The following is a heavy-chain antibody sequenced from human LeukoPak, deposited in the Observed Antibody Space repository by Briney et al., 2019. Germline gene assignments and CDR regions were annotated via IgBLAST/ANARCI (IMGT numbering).Heavy chain of an antibody. CDR3: ARGCSGGSCYYYYYMDV. CDR2: MNPNSGNT. V-gene: IGHV1-8*03. Sequence: ASVKVSCKASGYTFTSYDINWVRQATGQGLEWMGWMNPNSGNTGYAQKFQGRVTITRNTSISTAYMELSSLRSEYTAVYYCARGCSGGSCYYYYYMDVWGKGTTVTVSS. D-gene: IGHD2-15*01. CDR1: GYTFTSYD. J-gene: IGHJ6*03.